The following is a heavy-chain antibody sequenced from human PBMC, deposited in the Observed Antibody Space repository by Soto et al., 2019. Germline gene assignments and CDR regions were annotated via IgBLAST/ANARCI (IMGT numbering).Heavy chain of an antibody. Sequence: GASVKVSCKASGGTFSSYTISWVRQAPGQGLEWMGRIIPILGIANYAQKFQGRVTMTRNTSISTAYMELSSLRSEDTAVYYCARFPGYYYYYYMDVWGKGTTVTVSS. CDR3: ARFPGYYYYYYMDV. V-gene: IGHV1-69*02. J-gene: IGHJ6*03. CDR1: GGTFSSYT. CDR2: IIPILGIA.